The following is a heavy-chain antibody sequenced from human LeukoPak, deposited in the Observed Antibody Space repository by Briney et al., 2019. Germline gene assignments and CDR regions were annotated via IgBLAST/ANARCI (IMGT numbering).Heavy chain of an antibody. CDR1: GGFISSYS. J-gene: IGHJ4*02. D-gene: IGHD3-22*01. Sequence: SETLSLTCTVSGGFISSYSWSWIRQPPGKGLEWIGYISYSGSTNYNPSLKSRVTISIDTSQNQFSLKLSSVTAADTAMYYCARSHYDSSGSPIFGLGVDYWGQGTLVTVSS. V-gene: IGHV4-59*01. CDR3: ARSHYDSSGSPIFGLGVDY. CDR2: ISYSGST.